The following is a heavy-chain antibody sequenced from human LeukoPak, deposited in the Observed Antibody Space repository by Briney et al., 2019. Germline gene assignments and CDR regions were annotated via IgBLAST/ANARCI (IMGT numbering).Heavy chain of an antibody. D-gene: IGHD2-21*02. J-gene: IGHJ4*02. CDR1: GGTFSSYA. Sequence: SVEVSCKASGGTFSSYAISWVRQAPGQGLEWMGRIIPIFGTANYAQKFQGRVTITTDESTSTAYMELSSLRSEDTAVYYCARAYCGGDCYSYFDYWGQGTLVTVSS. V-gene: IGHV1-69*05. CDR2: IIPIFGTA. CDR3: ARAYCGGDCYSYFDY.